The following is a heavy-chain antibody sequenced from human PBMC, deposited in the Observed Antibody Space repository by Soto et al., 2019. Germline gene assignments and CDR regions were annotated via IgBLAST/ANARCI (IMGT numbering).Heavy chain of an antibody. CDR3: ARYSSGWWAYDY. J-gene: IGHJ4*02. Sequence: PSETLSLTCTASVSGGSISSYYWSWIRQPPGKGLEWIGYIYYSGSTNYNPSLKSRVTISVDTSKNQFSLKLSSVTAADTAVYYCARYSSGWWAYDYWGQGTLVTVSS. CDR2: IYYSGST. V-gene: IGHV4-59*01. D-gene: IGHD6-19*01. CDR1: GGSISSYY.